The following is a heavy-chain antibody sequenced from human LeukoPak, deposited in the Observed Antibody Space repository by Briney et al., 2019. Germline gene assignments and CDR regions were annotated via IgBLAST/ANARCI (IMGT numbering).Heavy chain of an antibody. V-gene: IGHV1-18*01. CDR1: GYTVTSYG. CDR3: ARIDTYYDFWSGHSIYYYYCMDV. D-gene: IGHD3-3*01. CDR2: ISAYNGNT. Sequence: ASVKVSCKASGYTVTSYGISWVRQAPGQGLECMGWISAYNGNTNYAQKLQGRVTMTTDTSTSTAYMELRSLRSDDTAVYYCARIDTYYDFWSGHSIYYYYCMDVWGKGTTVTVSS. J-gene: IGHJ6*03.